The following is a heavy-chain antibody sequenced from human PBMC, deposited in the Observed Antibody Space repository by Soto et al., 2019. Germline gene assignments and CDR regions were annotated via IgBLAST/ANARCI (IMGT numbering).Heavy chain of an antibody. CDR2: IKANSGDT. CDR3: ASPRSGPSPDLGY. D-gene: IGHD2-15*01. V-gene: IGHV1-2*02. J-gene: IGHJ4*02. Sequence: ASAKGTCKASVFSVDTLHWVRRAPGQGLEWMGWIKANSGDTNYAQNFRGRVTMTRRTSITTAYMELSSLTSGDTAVYYCASPRSGPSPDLGYWGQGTVVTSPQ. CDR1: VFSVDT.